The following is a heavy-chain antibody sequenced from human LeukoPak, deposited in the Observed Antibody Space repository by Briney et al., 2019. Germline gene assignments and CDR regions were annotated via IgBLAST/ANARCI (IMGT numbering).Heavy chain of an antibody. CDR1: GGSISSYY. Sequence: PSETLSLTCTVSGGSISSYYWSWIRQPPGKGLEWIGYIYYSGSTNYNPSLKSRVTISVDTSKNQFSLKLSSVTAADTAVYYCAREYSGNYYFDYWGQGTLVTVSS. J-gene: IGHJ4*02. CDR3: AREYSGNYYFDY. V-gene: IGHV4-59*01. CDR2: IYYSGST. D-gene: IGHD1-26*01.